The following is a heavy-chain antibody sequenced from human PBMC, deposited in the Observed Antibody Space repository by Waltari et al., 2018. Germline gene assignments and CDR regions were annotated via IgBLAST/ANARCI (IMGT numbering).Heavy chain of an antibody. CDR2: IYYSGRT. Sequence: QLQLQESGPGLVKPSETLSLTCTVSGGSISSSSYYWGWIRQPPGKGLEWIGSIYYSGRTYYNPSLKSRVTISVDTSKNQFSLKLSSVTAADTAVYYCARDLLPVVVIATGSNAFDIWGQGTMVTVSS. CDR1: GGSISSSSYY. D-gene: IGHD2-21*01. J-gene: IGHJ3*02. V-gene: IGHV4-39*07. CDR3: ARDLLPVVVIATGSNAFDI.